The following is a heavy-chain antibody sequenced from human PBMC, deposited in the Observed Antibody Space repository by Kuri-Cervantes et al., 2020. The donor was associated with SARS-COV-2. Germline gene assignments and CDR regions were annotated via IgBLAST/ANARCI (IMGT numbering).Heavy chain of an antibody. CDR3: ARRPVVLRSNSSLFDY. V-gene: IGHV4-39*01. J-gene: IGHJ4*02. Sequence: ESLKISCTVSGGSISSSSYYWGWIRQPPGKGLEWIGSIYYSGSTYYNPSLKSRVTISVDTSKNQFSLKLSSVTAADTAVYYCARRPVVLRSNSSLFDYWGQGTLVTVSS. CDR2: IYYSGST. CDR1: GGSISSSSYY. D-gene: IGHD4-11*01.